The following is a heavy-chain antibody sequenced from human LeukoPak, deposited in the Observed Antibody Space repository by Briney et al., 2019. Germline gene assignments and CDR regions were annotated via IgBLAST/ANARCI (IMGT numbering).Heavy chain of an antibody. CDR3: ARDQGFLEGPSTLVLDV. V-gene: IGHV4-61*02. D-gene: IGHD3-3*01. Sequence: SETLSLTCTVSGGSISSTSYYWSWIRQPAGKGLEWIGRIYTSGSTNYNPSLKSRVTMSVDTSKNQFSLKLSSVTAADTAVYYCARDQGFLEGPSTLVLDVWGKGTTVTVSS. J-gene: IGHJ6*04. CDR2: IYTSGST. CDR1: GGSISSTSYY.